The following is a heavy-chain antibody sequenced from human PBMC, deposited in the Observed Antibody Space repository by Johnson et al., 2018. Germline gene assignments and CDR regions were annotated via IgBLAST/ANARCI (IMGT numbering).Heavy chain of an antibody. CDR1: GFTFSSYA. CDR3: AKDQGVTTIRWFDP. J-gene: IGHJ5*02. V-gene: IGHV3-23*04. D-gene: IGHD5-12*01. Sequence: VQLVESGGGVVQPGRSLRLSCAASGFTFSSYAMSWVRQAPGKGLEWVSGISGSGGSTYYADSVKGRFTISRDNSKNTLYLQMNSLRAEDTAVYYCAKDQGVTTIRWFDPWGQGTLVTVSS. CDR2: ISGSGGST.